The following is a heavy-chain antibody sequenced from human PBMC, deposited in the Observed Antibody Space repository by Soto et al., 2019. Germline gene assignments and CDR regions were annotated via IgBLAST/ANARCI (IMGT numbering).Heavy chain of an antibody. J-gene: IGHJ6*02. V-gene: IGHV4-30-4*01. CDR1: GGSISSGDYY. Sequence: PSETLSLTCTVSGGSISSGDYYWSWIRQPPGKGLEWIGYIYYSGSTYYNPSLKSRVTISVDTSKNQFSLKLSSVTAADTAVYYCARIVLVPAAMPERHVDRDYYYYGMDVWGQGTTVTVSS. CDR2: IYYSGST. CDR3: ARIVLVPAAMPERHVDRDYYYYGMDV. D-gene: IGHD2-2*01.